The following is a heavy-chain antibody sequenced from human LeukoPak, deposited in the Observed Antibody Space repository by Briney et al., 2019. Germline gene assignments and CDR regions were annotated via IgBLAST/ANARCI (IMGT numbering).Heavy chain of an antibody. V-gene: IGHV1-8*01. J-gene: IGHJ6*04. CDR3: ARAFYDRGSWDV. D-gene: IGHD2/OR15-2a*01. CDR1: GYTFTSYD. Sequence: ASVKVSCKASGYTFTSYDINWVRQATGQGLEWMGWMNPNSGNTGYAQKFQGRVTMTRTTSISTAYMELSSLRSEDTGVYYRARAFYDRGSWDVWGKGTTVSISS. CDR2: MNPNSGNT.